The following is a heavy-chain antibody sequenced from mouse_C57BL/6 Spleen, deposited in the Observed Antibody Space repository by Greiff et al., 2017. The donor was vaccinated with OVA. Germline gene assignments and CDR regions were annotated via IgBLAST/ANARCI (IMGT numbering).Heavy chain of an antibody. V-gene: IGHV1-15*01. Sequence: VQLQQSGAELVRPGASVTLSCKASGYTFTDYEMHWVKQTPVHGLEWIGAIDPETGGTAYNQKFKGKAILTADKSSSTAYMELRILTSEDSAVYYCTHYGSSYWGQGTTLTVSS. CDR2: IDPETGGT. CDR3: THYGSSY. D-gene: IGHD1-1*01. CDR1: GYTFTDYE. J-gene: IGHJ2*01.